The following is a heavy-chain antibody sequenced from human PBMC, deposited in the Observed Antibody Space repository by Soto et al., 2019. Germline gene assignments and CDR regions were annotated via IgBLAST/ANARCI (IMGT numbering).Heavy chain of an antibody. J-gene: IGHJ5*02. D-gene: IGHD2-2*01. CDR1: GFTFSSYA. V-gene: IGHV3-23*01. Sequence: GGSLRLSCAASGFTFSSYAMSWVRQAPGKGLEWVSAISGSGGSTYYADSVKGRFTISRDNSKNTLYLQMNSLRAEDTAVYYCASYSTRSLYCSSTSCYGWFDPWGQGTLVTVSS. CDR2: ISGSGGST. CDR3: ASYSTRSLYCSSTSCYGWFDP.